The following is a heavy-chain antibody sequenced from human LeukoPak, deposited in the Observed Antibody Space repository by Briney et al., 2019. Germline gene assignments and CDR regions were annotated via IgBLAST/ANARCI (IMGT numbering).Heavy chain of an antibody. J-gene: IGHJ4*02. V-gene: IGHV3-30*18. Sequence: PGGSLRLSCVVSGFTFSSFWMSWVRQAPGKGLEWVAVISYDGSNKYYADSVKGRFTISRDNSKNTLYLQMNSLRAEDTAVYYCAKDRTSSGLDYWGQGTLVTVSS. CDR1: GFTFSSFW. CDR2: ISYDGSNK. D-gene: IGHD6-19*01. CDR3: AKDRTSSGLDY.